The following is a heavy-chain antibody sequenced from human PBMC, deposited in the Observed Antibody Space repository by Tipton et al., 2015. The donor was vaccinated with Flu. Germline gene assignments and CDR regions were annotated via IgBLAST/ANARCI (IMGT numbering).Heavy chain of an antibody. CDR3: ARPVAPVITYQYFDV. CDR1: GFTFGNYA. J-gene: IGHJ4*02. D-gene: IGHD3-16*01. V-gene: IGHV3-33*01. Sequence: SLRLSCPASGFTFGNYAIHWVRQAPGKGLEWVALIWFDGSVQDYADSVKGRFTVSRDNSKNIVYLQMNNLRVEDTAVYFCARPVAPVITYQYFDVWGQGTLVTVSS. CDR2: IWFDGSVQ.